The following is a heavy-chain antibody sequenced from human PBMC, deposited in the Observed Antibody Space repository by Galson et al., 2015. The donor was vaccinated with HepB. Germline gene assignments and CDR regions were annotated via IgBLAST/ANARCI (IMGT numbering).Heavy chain of an antibody. Sequence: SLRLSCAASGFTFSSYAMHWVRQAPGKGLEWVAVISYDGSNKYYADSVKGRFTISRDNSKNTLYLQMNSLRAEDTAVYYCARSSSGGVRGVITPFDYWGQGTLVTVSS. CDR1: GFTFSSYA. J-gene: IGHJ4*02. CDR3: ARSSSGGVRGVITPFDY. D-gene: IGHD3-10*01. CDR2: ISYDGSNK. V-gene: IGHV3-30*04.